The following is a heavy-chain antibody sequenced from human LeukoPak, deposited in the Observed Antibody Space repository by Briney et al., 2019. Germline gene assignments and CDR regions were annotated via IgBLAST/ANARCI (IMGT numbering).Heavy chain of an antibody. V-gene: IGHV4-34*01. D-gene: IGHD3-10*01. Sequence: PSETLSLTCAVYGGSLSSGYWGWVSQPPGKGLEWIGQISSRGNTTYTPSLKSRVTISVDTSKNQLSLKLSTVTAADTALYYCARHGEYYFDYWGQGTLVTVSS. CDR2: ISSRGNT. J-gene: IGHJ4*02. CDR1: GGSLSSGY. CDR3: ARHGEYYFDY.